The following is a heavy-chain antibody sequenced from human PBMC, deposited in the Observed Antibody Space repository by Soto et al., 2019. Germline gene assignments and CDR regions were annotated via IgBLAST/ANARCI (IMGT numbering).Heavy chain of an antibody. Sequence: EVQLVESGGGLVQPGGSLRLSCAASGFTVSTSYIAWVRQAPGKGLEWVSVIYRDGTTYFADSLKGRFTISRDNSKNTVYLEMKSLRTDDTAVYYGARASTGSWWIDYWGQGTLVTVSS. CDR2: IYRDGTT. D-gene: IGHD1-26*01. V-gene: IGHV3-66*01. CDR1: GFTVSTSY. J-gene: IGHJ4*02. CDR3: ARASTGSWWIDY.